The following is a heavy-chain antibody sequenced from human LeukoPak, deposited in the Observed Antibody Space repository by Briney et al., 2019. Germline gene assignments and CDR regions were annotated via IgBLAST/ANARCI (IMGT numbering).Heavy chain of an antibody. CDR1: GYTLTQLS. J-gene: IGHJ5*02. D-gene: IGHD3-10*01. Sequence: ASVTVSFKVSGYTLTQLSMHWVRQAPGKGLAWMGGFDPEDCETIYAQEFQGRVTMTEDTSTDTAYMELSSLRSEDTAVYYCATSGVHYGSGSYSSHNWFDPWGQGTLVTVSS. V-gene: IGHV1-24*01. CDR3: ATSGVHYGSGSYSSHNWFDP. CDR2: FDPEDCET.